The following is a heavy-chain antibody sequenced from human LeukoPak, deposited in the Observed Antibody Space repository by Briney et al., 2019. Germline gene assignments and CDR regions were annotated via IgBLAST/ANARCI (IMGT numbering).Heavy chain of an antibody. CDR1: GFTVSSYA. V-gene: IGHV3-23*01. J-gene: IGHJ4*02. CDR2: ISGSGGSK. D-gene: IGHD6-13*01. CDR3: AKEWRFSSSWYQYYFDY. Sequence: PGGSLRLSCAASGFTVSSYAMSWVRQAPGKGLEGISAISGSGGSKYYGDSVKGRFTISRDTSTNTLYLQLNSLRVDDTAVYFCAKEWRFSSSWYQYYFDYWGQGTLVTVSS.